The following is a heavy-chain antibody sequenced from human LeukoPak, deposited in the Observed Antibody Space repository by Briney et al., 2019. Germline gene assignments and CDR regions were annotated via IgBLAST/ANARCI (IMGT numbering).Heavy chain of an antibody. CDR2: IRYDGSNK. D-gene: IGHD3-22*01. Sequence: PGGSLRLSCAASGFTFSSYGMHWVRQAPGKGLEWVAFIRYDGSNKYYADSVKGRFTISRDNSKNTLYLQMNSLRAEDTAVYYCAKGTGYYDSKAYLSPVEYWGQGTLVTVSS. V-gene: IGHV3-30*02. CDR3: AKGTGYYDSKAYLSPVEY. CDR1: GFTFSSYG. J-gene: IGHJ4*02.